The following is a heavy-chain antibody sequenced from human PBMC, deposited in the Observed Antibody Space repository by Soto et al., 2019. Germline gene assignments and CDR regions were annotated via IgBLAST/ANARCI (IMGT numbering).Heavy chain of an antibody. D-gene: IGHD6-13*01. J-gene: IGHJ6*02. CDR1: GFTFSSYW. CDR2: IKQDGSEK. CDR3: ARIASAGRGWDV. V-gene: IGHV3-7*01. Sequence: EVQLVESGGGLVQPGGSLRLSCAASGFTFSSYWMSWVRQAPVKGLEWVGKIKQDGSEKKYVDFVKGRFTISRDNAKKSLYPQMNSLRAEDTAVYYCARIASAGRGWDVWGQGTTVVVSS.